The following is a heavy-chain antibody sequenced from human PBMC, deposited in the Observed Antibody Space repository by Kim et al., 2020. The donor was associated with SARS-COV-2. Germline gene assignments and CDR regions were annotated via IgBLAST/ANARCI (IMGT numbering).Heavy chain of an antibody. V-gene: IGHV1-46*01. Sequence: GSTRYAQKFQGRVTMTRDTSTSTVFMELSSLRSEDTAVYYCAKGIGDPPSAWGQGTLVTVSS. J-gene: IGHJ4*02. CDR2: GST. D-gene: IGHD3-10*01. CDR3: AKGIGDPPSA.